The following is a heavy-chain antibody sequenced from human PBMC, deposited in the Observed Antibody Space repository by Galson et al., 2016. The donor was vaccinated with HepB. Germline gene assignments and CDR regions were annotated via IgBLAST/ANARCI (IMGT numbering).Heavy chain of an antibody. CDR2: FIPIFRMT. D-gene: IGHD2-21*02. CDR1: GGSSSNYA. Sequence: SVKVSCKASGGSSSNYAISWVRQAPGQGLEWMGGFIPIFRMTNYAQKFQGRVTISADESTGTAYMEMGSLTSEDTAVYYCAIYCPSGDCFPATWGQGTLVTVSS. V-gene: IGHV1-69*13. J-gene: IGHJ4*02. CDR3: AIYCPSGDCFPAT.